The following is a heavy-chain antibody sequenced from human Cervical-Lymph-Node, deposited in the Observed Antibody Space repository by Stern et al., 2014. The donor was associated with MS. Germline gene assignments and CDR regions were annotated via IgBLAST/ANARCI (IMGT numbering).Heavy chain of an antibody. CDR2: VWSSLAYI. CDR3: ARARRGFDY. Sequence: EMQLVESGGGLVKPGGSLRLSCAVSGFTFRNYTMNWVRQAPGKGREWVSYVWSSLAYIFDANSVRCRFTISRDNAKKSLYLQMNILRAEDSAVYYCARARRGFDYWGQGTLVIVSS. CDR1: GFTFRNYT. J-gene: IGHJ4*02. V-gene: IGHV3-21*01.